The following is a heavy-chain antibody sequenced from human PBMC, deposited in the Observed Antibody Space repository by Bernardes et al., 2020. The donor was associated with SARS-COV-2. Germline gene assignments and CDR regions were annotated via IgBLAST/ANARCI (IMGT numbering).Heavy chain of an antibody. Sequence: GGSLRLSCAASGFTFSSYWMSWVRQAPGKGLEWVANIKQDTSDKYYVDSVKGRFTISRDNAKNPLYLQMNSLRAEDTAVSFCARDGDGYFDYWGQGTLVSVSS. D-gene: IGHD2-21*01. J-gene: IGHJ4*02. V-gene: IGHV3-7*01. CDR2: IKQDTSDK. CDR1: GFTFSSYW. CDR3: ARDGDGYFDY.